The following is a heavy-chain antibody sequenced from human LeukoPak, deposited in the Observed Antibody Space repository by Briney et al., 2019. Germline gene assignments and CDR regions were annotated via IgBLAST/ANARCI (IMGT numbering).Heavy chain of an antibody. V-gene: IGHV4-59*05. CDR3: ARHYGP. D-gene: IGHD3-16*01. Sequence: KPSETLSLTCIVSGGSINNFYWSWIRQPPGKGLEWIGSIYDSGSTYYNPSLKSRVTISVDTSKNQFSLKLNSVTAADTAVYYCARHYGPWGQGTLVTVSS. CDR1: GGSINNFY. CDR2: IYDSGST. J-gene: IGHJ5*02.